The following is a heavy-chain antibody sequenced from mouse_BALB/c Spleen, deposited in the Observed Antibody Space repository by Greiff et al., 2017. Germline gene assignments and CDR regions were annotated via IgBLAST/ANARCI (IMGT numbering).Heavy chain of an antibody. CDR2: IYPGSGST. J-gene: IGHJ3*01. V-gene: IGHV1S22*01. Sequence: LQQPGSELVRPGASVKLSCKASGYTFTSYWMHWVKQRPGQGLEWIGNIYPGSGSTNYDEKFKSKATLTVDTSSSTAYMQLSSLTSEDSAVYYCTKSAGWFAYWGQGTLVTVSA. CDR3: TKSAGWFAY. CDR1: GYTFTSYW.